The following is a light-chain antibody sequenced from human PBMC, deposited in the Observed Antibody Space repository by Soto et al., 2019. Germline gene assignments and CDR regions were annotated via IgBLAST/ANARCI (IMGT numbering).Light chain of an antibody. Sequence: EIVLTQSPATLSLSPGERATLSCRASQSVSSYLAWYQQKPGQAPRLLIYDASNRATGIPARFSGSGSGTDFTLTISRLEPEDFEVYYCQQRTNWALTFGGGTKVEIK. CDR3: QQRTNWALT. CDR1: QSVSSY. V-gene: IGKV3-11*01. CDR2: DAS. J-gene: IGKJ4*01.